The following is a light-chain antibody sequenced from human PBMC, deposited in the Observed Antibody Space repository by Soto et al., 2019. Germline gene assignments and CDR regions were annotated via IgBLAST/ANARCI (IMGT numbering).Light chain of an antibody. CDR3: QQYNNWPRT. V-gene: IGKV3-15*01. J-gene: IGKJ1*01. Sequence: EIVMTQSPATLSVSPGERATLSCRASQSVGSNLAWYQQTPGQVPRLLIYGASTRATGIPARFSGSESGADFTLTISSLQSEDFAVYYCQQYNNWPRTFGQGTKVE. CDR2: GAS. CDR1: QSVGSN.